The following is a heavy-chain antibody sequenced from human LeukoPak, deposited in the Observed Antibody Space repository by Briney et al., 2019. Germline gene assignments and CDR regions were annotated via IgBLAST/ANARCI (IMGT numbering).Heavy chain of an antibody. D-gene: IGHD3-9*01. J-gene: IGHJ4*02. CDR1: GGSIISTNW. CDR2: INHSGST. V-gene: IGHV4-4*02. CDR3: ARHVCLKYYDILTGYLKCHTRPNFDY. Sequence: PSETLSLTCAVSGGSIISTNWWSWVRQPPGKGLEWIGEINHSGSTNYNPSLKSRVTISVDTSKNQFSLKLSSVTAADTAVYYCARHVCLKYYDILTGYLKCHTRPNFDYWGQGTLVTVSS.